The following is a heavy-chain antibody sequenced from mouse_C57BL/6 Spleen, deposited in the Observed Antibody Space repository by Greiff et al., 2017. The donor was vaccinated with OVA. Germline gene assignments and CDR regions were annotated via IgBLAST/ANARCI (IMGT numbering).Heavy chain of an antibody. CDR2: IDPSDSYT. Sequence: VQLQQPGAELVMPGASVKLSCKASGYTFTSYWTHWVKQRPGQGLEWIGEIDPSDSYTNYNQKFKGKSTLTVDKSSSTAYMQLSSLTSEDSAVYYCARSLNWEGDYWGQGTTLTVSS. V-gene: IGHV1-69*01. J-gene: IGHJ2*01. CDR1: GYTFTSYW. D-gene: IGHD4-1*01. CDR3: ARSLNWEGDY.